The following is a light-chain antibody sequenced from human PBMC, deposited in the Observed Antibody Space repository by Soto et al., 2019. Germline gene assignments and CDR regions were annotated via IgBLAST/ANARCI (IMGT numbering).Light chain of an antibody. CDR2: EAS. J-gene: IGKJ4*01. CDR3: QQYNSSPLT. CDR1: QSISSW. Sequence: DIQMTQSPSTLSASVGDRVTITCRANQSISSWLAWYQQKPGKAPNLLIYEASSLQSGVPSRFSGSGSGAEFTLTISSLQPDDFATYYCQQYNSSPLTFDGGTKVEIK. V-gene: IGKV1-5*01.